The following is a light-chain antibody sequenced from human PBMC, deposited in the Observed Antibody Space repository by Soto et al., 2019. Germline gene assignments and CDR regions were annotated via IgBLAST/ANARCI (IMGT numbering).Light chain of an antibody. CDR2: DAS. CDR3: QQYKIFPYT. CDR1: ETISNF. Sequence: DLQMTQSPSTLSASVGDRVAITCRASETISNFLAWYQQKPGKAPKLLFFDASNLESGVPSRFSGSGSGTEFTLTITSLQPDDFATYYCQQYKIFPYTFGQGTNLDLK. J-gene: IGKJ2*01. V-gene: IGKV1-5*01.